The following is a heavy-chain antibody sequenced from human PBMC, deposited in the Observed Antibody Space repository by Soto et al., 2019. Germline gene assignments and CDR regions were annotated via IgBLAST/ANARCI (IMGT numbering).Heavy chain of an antibody. J-gene: IGHJ4*02. D-gene: IGHD1-26*01. CDR3: ATGGEVGPRGDF. V-gene: IGHV1-46*01. CDR1: GYRFSGYY. CDR2: INLGGGGT. Sequence: QVQLVQSGAEVKEPGASVKISCTTSGYRFSGYYMHWVRQAPGQGLEWMGIINLGGGGTNYPQRFGGRVTMTRDTSTTTVFMELASLRDEDTATYWCATGGEVGPRGDFWGQGTLVTVSS.